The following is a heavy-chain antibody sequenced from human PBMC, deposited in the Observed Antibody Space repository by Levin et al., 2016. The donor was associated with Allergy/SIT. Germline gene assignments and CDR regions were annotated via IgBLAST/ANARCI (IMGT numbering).Heavy chain of an antibody. CDR3: ARAGWYCSGGSCYRGYYYGMDV. V-gene: IGHV1-69*06. J-gene: IGHJ6*02. D-gene: IGHD2-15*01. CDR1: GGTFSSYA. Sequence: SVKVSCKASGGTFSSYAISWVRQAPGQGLEWMGGIIPIFGTANYAQKFQGRVTITADKSTSTAYMELSSLRSEDTAVYYCARAGWYCSGGSCYRGYYYGMDVWGQGTTVTVSS. CDR2: IIPIFGTA.